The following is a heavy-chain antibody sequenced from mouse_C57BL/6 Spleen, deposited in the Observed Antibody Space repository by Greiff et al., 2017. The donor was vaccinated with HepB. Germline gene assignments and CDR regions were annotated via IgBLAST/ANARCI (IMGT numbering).Heavy chain of an antibody. V-gene: IGHV1-26*01. CDR1: GYTFTDYY. D-gene: IGHD1-1*01. J-gene: IGHJ2*01. CDR3: ARLLGDYFDY. Sequence: VQLQQSGPELVKPGASVKISCKASGYTFTDYYMNWVKQSHGKSLEWIGDINPNNGGTSYNQKFKGKATLTVDKSSSTAYMELRSLTSEDSVVYYCARLLGDYFDYWGQGTTLTVSS. CDR2: INPNNGGT.